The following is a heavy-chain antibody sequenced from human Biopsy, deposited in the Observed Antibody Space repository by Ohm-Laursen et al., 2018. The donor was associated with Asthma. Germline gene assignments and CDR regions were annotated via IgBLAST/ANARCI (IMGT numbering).Heavy chain of an antibody. D-gene: IGHD4-23*01. Sequence: SLRLSCAAPGFTFSIYDIHWVRQAPGKGLEWVAVISYDGGNKFYGDSVKGRFTLSRDNSRNTLYLQMNSLRVEDTAIYYCARTHERWTSIQDDALDIWGQGTVVSVSS. J-gene: IGHJ3*02. CDR1: GFTFSIYD. V-gene: IGHV3-30*03. CDR3: ARTHERWTSIQDDALDI. CDR2: ISYDGGNK.